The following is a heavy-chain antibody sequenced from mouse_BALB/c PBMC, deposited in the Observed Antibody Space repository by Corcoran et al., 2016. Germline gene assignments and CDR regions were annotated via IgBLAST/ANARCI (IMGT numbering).Heavy chain of an antibody. CDR1: GYTFTNYG. Sequence: QIQLVQSGPELKKPGETVKISCKASGYTFTNYGMNWVKKAPGKGLKWMGWINTYTGEPTYDDDFKGRFAFALETSASTAYLQINNLKNEDTATYFCAREPYAMDYWGQGTSVTVSS. CDR2: INTYTGEP. D-gene: IGHD6-1*01. J-gene: IGHJ4*01. CDR3: AREPYAMDY. V-gene: IGHV9-3-1*01.